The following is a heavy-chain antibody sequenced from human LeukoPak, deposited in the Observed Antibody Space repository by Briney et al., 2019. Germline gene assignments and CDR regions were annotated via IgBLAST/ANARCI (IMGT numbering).Heavy chain of an antibody. J-gene: IGHJ4*02. CDR1: GFTFSSYY. CDR2: INSDGSST. D-gene: IGHD3-22*01. CDR3: ARETYDSSGYYYFYFDY. Sequence: PGGSLRLSCAASGFTFSSYYMHWVRQAPGKGLVWVSRINSDGSSTTYADSVKGRFTISRDNAKNTLYLQMNSLRAEDTAVYYCARETYDSSGYYYFYFDYWGQGTLVTVSS. V-gene: IGHV3-74*01.